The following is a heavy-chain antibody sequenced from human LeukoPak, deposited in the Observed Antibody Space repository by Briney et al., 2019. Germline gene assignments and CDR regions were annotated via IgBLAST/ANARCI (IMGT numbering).Heavy chain of an antibody. CDR1: GFTFSSYW. Sequence: GGSLRLSCAASGFTFSSYWMSWVRQAPGKGLEWVANIKQDGSEKYYVDSVKGRFTISRDNAKNSLYLQMNSLRAGDTAFYYCARVGGSRYYYAMDVWGQGTTVTVSS. J-gene: IGHJ6*02. CDR3: ARVGGSRYYYAMDV. V-gene: IGHV3-7*03. CDR2: IKQDGSEK. D-gene: IGHD3-16*01.